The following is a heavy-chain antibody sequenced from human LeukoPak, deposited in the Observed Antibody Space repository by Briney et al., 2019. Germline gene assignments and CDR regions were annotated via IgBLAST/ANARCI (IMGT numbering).Heavy chain of an antibody. V-gene: IGHV4-39*02. J-gene: IGHJ4*02. CDR3: AREIYSYGYSSDY. D-gene: IGHD5-18*01. Sequence: SQTLSLTCTVSGGSISSSSYDWGWIRHPPGKGLEWIGSIYYSGSTCYNPSLKSRVTISVDTSKNQFSLKLSSVTAADTAVYYCAREIYSYGYSSDYWGQGTLVTVSS. CDR2: IYYSGST. CDR1: GGSISSSSYD.